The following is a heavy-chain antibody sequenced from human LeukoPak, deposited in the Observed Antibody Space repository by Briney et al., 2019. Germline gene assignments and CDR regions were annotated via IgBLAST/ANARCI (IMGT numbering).Heavy chain of an antibody. V-gene: IGHV4-61*02. J-gene: IGHJ4*02. D-gene: IGHD3-10*01. Sequence: PSETLSLTCTVSGGSISRGSYYWSWIRQPAGKGLEWIGRIYTSGSTNYNPSLKSRVTISVDMSKNPFSLKLSSVTAADTAVYYCARKFYYYGSGSYDEDWGQGTLVTVSS. CDR3: ARKFYYYGSGSYDED. CDR1: GGSISRGSYY. CDR2: IYTSGST.